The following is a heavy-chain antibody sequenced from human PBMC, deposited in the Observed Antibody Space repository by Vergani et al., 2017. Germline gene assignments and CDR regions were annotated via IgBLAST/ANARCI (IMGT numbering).Heavy chain of an antibody. CDR1: GGSISSTNW. Sequence: QVQLQESGPGLVKPPGTLSLTCAVSGGSISSTNWWSWVRQPPGKGLEWIGEIYHSGSTNYNPSLKSRVTISVDKSKNHFSLKLSSVTAADTAVYYCVRRNNVVRETDYFDYWGQGILVTVSS. CDR3: VRRNNVVRETDYFDY. V-gene: IGHV4-4*03. D-gene: IGHD3-10*01. J-gene: IGHJ4*02. CDR2: IYHSGST.